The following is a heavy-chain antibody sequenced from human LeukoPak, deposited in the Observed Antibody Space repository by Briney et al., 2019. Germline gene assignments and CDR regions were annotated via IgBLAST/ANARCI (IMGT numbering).Heavy chain of an antibody. V-gene: IGHV1-69*01. J-gene: IGHJ6*03. CDR3: ARSPYDSRGQDFYYYYMDV. CDR2: VIPIFGTT. D-gene: IGHD3-22*01. CDR1: GGTLSSYA. Sequence: SSVKVSCKASGGTLSSYAISWVRQAPGQGLEWMGGVIPIFGTTNYAQKFQGRVTITADESTSTAYMELSSLRSEDTAVYYCARSPYDSRGQDFYYYYMDVWGKGTTVTVSS.